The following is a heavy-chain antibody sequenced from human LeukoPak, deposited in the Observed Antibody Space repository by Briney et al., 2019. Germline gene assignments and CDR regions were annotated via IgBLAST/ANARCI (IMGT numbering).Heavy chain of an antibody. D-gene: IGHD3-10*01. J-gene: IGHJ6*03. CDR3: ARVGVGSARYYYYYMDV. CDR2: ISTYNGNT. Sequence: ASVKVSCKASGYTFTSHGISWVRQAPGQGLEWMGWISTYNGNTNYAQKFQGRVTITADESASTAYMELSSLRSEDTAVYYCARVGVGSARYYYYYMDVWGKGTTVTISS. CDR1: GYTFTSHG. V-gene: IGHV1-18*01.